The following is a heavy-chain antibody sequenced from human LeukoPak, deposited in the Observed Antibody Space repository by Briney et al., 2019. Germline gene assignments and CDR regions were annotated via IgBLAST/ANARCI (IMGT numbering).Heavy chain of an antibody. CDR2: IYHSGST. CDR1: GFSISSGYY. V-gene: IGHV4-38-2*02. CDR3: ARLGYYYGSGSYYKRSYYFDY. D-gene: IGHD3-10*01. J-gene: IGHJ4*02. Sequence: SETLSLTCTVSGFSISSGYYWGWIRQPPGKGLEWIGSIYHSGSTYYNPSLKSRVTISVDTSKNQFSLKLSSVTAADTAVYYCARLGYYYGSGSYYKRSYYFDYWGQGTLVTVSS.